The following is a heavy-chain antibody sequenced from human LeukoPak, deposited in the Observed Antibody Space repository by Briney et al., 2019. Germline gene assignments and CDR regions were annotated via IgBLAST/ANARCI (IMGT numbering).Heavy chain of an antibody. D-gene: IGHD2-15*01. CDR1: GGSFSGYY. CDR2: INHSGST. Sequence: SETLSLTCAVYGGSFSGYYWSWIRQPPGKGLEWVGEINHSGSTNYNPSLKSRVTISVDTSKNQFSLKLSSVTAADTAVYYCARASHCSGGSCSFFSWFDPWGQGTLVTVSS. V-gene: IGHV4-34*01. CDR3: ARASHCSGGSCSFFSWFDP. J-gene: IGHJ5*02.